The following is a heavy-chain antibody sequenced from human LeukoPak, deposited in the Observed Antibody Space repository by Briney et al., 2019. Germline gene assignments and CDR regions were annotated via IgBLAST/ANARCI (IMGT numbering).Heavy chain of an antibody. Sequence: GGSLRLSCAASGFTFSSYAMSWVRQAPGKGLEWVSAISGSGGSTYYADSVKGRFTVSRDNSKNTLYLKMNSLRAEDTAVYYCAKDLSGYEENWFDPWGQGTLVTVSS. V-gene: IGHV3-23*01. J-gene: IGHJ5*02. CDR1: GFTFSSYA. CDR2: ISGSGGST. D-gene: IGHD5-12*01. CDR3: AKDLSGYEENWFDP.